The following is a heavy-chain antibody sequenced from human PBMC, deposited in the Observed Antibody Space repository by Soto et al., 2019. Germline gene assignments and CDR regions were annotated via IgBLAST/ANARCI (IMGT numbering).Heavy chain of an antibody. J-gene: IGHJ4*02. D-gene: IGHD6-13*01. V-gene: IGHV3-23*01. Sequence: EVQVLESGGGLVQPGGSLRLSCAVSGFTFSSYAMSWVRQAPGQGLEWVSGISGSGGNTYYADSVKGRFTISRDNSKNTLYLQMNSLRAEDTAVYYCAKDGYRSSIPFFDYWGQGTLVTVYS. CDR3: AKDGYRSSIPFFDY. CDR1: GFTFSSYA. CDR2: ISGSGGNT.